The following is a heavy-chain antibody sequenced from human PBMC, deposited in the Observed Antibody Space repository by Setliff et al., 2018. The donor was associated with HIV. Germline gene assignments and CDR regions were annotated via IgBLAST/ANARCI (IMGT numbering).Heavy chain of an antibody. CDR3: ARGGDYDSSGYYVT. CDR1: GGPFTSSS. D-gene: IGHD3-22*01. CDR2: IIPTLGVP. Sequence: GASVKVSCKASGGPFTSSSIGWVRQAPGQGLEWMGRIIPTLGVPRYAQKFQGRVTITADKSTSTSYMHLSSLRAEDTAVYFCARGGDYDSSGYYVTWGQGSLVTVSS. J-gene: IGHJ4*02. V-gene: IGHV1-69*02.